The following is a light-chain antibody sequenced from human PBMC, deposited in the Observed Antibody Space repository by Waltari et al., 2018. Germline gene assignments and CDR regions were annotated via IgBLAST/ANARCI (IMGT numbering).Light chain of an antibody. J-gene: IGLJ3*02. Sequence: QSVLTQPPSASGTPGPGVTISCSGGSSNLYWYQHFPGTAPKLLMYLNSQRPSGVPDRFSGSKSGTSASLAISGLRSEDEADYYCAAWDDSLSAWVFGGGTKLTVL. CDR2: LNS. CDR3: AAWDDSLSAWV. CDR1: SSN. V-gene: IGLV1-47*01.